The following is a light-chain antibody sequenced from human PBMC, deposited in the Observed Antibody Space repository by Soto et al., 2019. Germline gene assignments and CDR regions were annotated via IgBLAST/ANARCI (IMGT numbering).Light chain of an antibody. Sequence: EIVLTQSPATLSLSPGERATLSCRASQSVSSSLAWYQQKPGQAPRLLIYDASNRATGIPARFSGSGSGTDFTLTISSLEPEDFAVYYCQQRSNWPPYTFGQGTKLAIK. V-gene: IGKV3-11*01. CDR3: QQRSNWPPYT. CDR2: DAS. CDR1: QSVSSS. J-gene: IGKJ2*01.